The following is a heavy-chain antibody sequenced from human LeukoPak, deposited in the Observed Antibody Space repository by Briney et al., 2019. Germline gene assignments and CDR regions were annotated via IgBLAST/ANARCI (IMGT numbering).Heavy chain of an antibody. Sequence: ASVKVSCKASGYTFSDYYMHWVRQAPGRGLEWMGCVNLDSGVTDYAQKFQGRITMTRDTSISTAYMDLSSLKSDDTGIYFCAREPIRVFDYFDLWGRGTLVTVSS. V-gene: IGHV1-2*02. D-gene: IGHD3-9*01. CDR2: VNLDSGVT. CDR1: GYTFSDYY. J-gene: IGHJ2*01. CDR3: AREPIRVFDYFDL.